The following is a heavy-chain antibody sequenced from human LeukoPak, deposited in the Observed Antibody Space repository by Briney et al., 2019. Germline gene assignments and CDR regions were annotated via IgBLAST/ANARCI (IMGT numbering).Heavy chain of an antibody. CDR2: IKPDGSEK. V-gene: IGHV3-7*01. D-gene: IGHD6-19*01. CDR1: GFTFSTYW. CDR3: ARGPPGIAVAGTNIDY. J-gene: IGHJ4*02. Sequence: GGSLRLSCAASGFTFSTYWMGWVRQAPGKGLEWVAKIKPDGSEKDHVDSVKGRFTISRDNAKNSLYLQLNSLRAEDTAVYYCARGPPGIAVAGTNIDYWGQGTLVTVSS.